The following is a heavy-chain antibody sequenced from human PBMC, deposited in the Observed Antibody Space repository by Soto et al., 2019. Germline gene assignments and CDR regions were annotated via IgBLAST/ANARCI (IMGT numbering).Heavy chain of an antibody. D-gene: IGHD3-10*01. CDR3: TRDASRDRSARGWFDP. Sequence: GSLRLSCAASGFTFRSFTMNWVRQAPWKGLEWVSTISSNSAYIYYTDALRGRFTISRDNAKNSLHLQMKSLRAEDTAVYYCTRDASRDRSARGWFDPWGPGTLVTVPS. V-gene: IGHV3-21*01. J-gene: IGHJ5*02. CDR1: GFTFRSFT. CDR2: ISSNSAYI.